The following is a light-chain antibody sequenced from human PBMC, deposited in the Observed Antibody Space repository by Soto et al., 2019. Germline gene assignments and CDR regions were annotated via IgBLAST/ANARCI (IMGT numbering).Light chain of an antibody. Sequence: AIQMTHSPSSLSASVGDRVTITCGASQDIGDDLGWYQQKPGKAPKLLIYAPFNLKRWVPSRFSVSGSGTEFTLTISSLQPEDFATYYCLQDHNFPHTFGQGNKLEIK. CDR2: APF. J-gene: IGKJ2*01. CDR1: QDIGDD. V-gene: IGKV1-6*01. CDR3: LQDHNFPHT.